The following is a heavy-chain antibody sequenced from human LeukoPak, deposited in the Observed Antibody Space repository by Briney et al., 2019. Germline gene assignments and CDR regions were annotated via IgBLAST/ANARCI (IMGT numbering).Heavy chain of an antibody. CDR3: VTDHIEGALYALDI. Sequence: PGGSLRLSCSASGFPFSSYTMHWVCQAPGKGLEYISAISTDGGSTYYADSVKGRFTISRDNSKNTLYLQMSSLRPDDTAVYYCVTDHIEGALYALDIWGQGAMVTVSS. V-gene: IGHV3-64D*09. D-gene: IGHD1-26*01. J-gene: IGHJ3*02. CDR1: GFPFSSYT. CDR2: ISTDGGST.